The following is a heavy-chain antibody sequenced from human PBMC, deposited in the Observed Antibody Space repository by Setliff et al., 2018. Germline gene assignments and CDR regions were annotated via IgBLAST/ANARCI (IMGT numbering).Heavy chain of an antibody. D-gene: IGHD6-6*01. CDR1: GYTFTSYG. Sequence: ASVKVSCKASGYTFTSYGINWVRQAPGQGLEWMGWISTSNGNTNYAQKLQGRVTMTTDTSTSTAYMELRSLRSDDTAVYYCATRRAARSPLTGWVQGTLVTVSS. V-gene: IGHV1-18*01. CDR3: ATRRAARSPLTG. CDR2: ISTSNGNT. J-gene: IGHJ4*02.